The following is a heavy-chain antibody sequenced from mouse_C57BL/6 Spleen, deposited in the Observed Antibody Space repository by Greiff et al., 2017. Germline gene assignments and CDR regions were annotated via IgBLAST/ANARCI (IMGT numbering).Heavy chain of an antibody. D-gene: IGHD1-1*01. Sequence: VQLQQSGAELVKPGASVKLSCKASGYTFTSYWMHWVKQRPGQGLEWIGMIHPNSGSTNYNEKFKSKATLTVDKSSSTAYMQLSSLTSEDSAVYYCARSLTTVDAMDYWGQGTSVTVSS. CDR1: GYTFTSYW. J-gene: IGHJ4*01. V-gene: IGHV1-64*01. CDR2: IHPNSGST. CDR3: ARSLTTVDAMDY.